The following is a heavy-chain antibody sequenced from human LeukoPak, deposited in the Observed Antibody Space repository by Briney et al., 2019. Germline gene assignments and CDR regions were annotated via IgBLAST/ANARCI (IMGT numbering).Heavy chain of an antibody. J-gene: IGHJ4*02. CDR1: GFTFSSYA. Sequence: GSLRLSCAASGFTFSSYAMHWVRQAPGKGLEWVAVISYDGSNKYYADSVKGRFTISRDNSKNTLYLQMNSLRAEDTAVYYCARAGVLAAGTYFTFDYWGQGTLVTVSS. CDR2: ISYDGSNK. V-gene: IGHV3-30-3*01. D-gene: IGHD6-13*01. CDR3: ARAGVLAAGTYFTFDY.